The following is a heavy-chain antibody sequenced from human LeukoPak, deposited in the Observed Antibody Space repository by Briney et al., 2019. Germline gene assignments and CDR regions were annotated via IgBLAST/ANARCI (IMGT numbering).Heavy chain of an antibody. CDR1: GLTFSIYA. J-gene: IGHJ3*02. V-gene: IGHV3-23*01. Sequence: PGGSLRLSCAASGLTFSIYAMSWVRQAPGKGLEWVSAISGSGGSTYYADSVKGRFTISRDNSKNTLYLQMNSLRAEDTAVYYCAKVGYCSSTSCQRSGAFDIWGQGTMVTVSS. D-gene: IGHD2-2*01. CDR2: ISGSGGST. CDR3: AKVGYCSSTSCQRSGAFDI.